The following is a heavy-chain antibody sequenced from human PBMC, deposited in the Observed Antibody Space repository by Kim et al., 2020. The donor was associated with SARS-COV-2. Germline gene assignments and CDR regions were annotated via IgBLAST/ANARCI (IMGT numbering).Heavy chain of an antibody. CDR3: GRRIYSSGGYYFDY. CDR1: GGSISSSSYY. Sequence: SETLSLTCTVSGGSISSSSYYWGWIRQPPGKGLEWIGSIYYSGSTYYNPSLKSRVTISVDTSKNQFSLKLSSVTAADTAVYYCGRRIYSSGGYYFDYWGQGTLVTVSS. CDR2: IYYSGST. V-gene: IGHV4-39*01. D-gene: IGHD6-19*01. J-gene: IGHJ4*02.